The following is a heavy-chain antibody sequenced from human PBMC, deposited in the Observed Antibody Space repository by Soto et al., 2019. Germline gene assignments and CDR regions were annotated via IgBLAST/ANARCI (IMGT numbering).Heavy chain of an antibody. V-gene: IGHV3-23*01. Sequence: PVGSLRLSCASSGFTFSSYAMSWVRHSPGKGLEWVSAISGSGGSTYYADSVKGRFTISRDNSKNTLYLQMNSLRAEDTAVYYCAKEGIAVVPGDWFDPWGQGTLVTVSS. D-gene: IGHD6-19*01. CDR1: GFTFSSYA. CDR3: AKEGIAVVPGDWFDP. CDR2: ISGSGGST. J-gene: IGHJ5*02.